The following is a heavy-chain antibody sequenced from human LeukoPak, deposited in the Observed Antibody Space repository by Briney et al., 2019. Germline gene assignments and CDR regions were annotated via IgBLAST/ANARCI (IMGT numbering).Heavy chain of an antibody. CDR1: GFTFSNYG. CDR3: ARGSIAADTNDAFDI. Sequence: GRSLRLSCAASGFTFSNYGMHWVRQAPGKGLEWVSYVSSSGSTIYYADSVKGRFTISRDNAKNSLYLQMNSLRAEDTAVYYCARGSIAADTNDAFDIWGQGTMVTVSS. J-gene: IGHJ3*02. V-gene: IGHV3-48*04. D-gene: IGHD6-13*01. CDR2: VSSSGSTI.